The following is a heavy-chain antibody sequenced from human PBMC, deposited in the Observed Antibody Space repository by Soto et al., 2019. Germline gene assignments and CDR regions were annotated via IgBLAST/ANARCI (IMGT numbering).Heavy chain of an antibody. CDR2: IYPGDSDT. CDR1: GYSFTSYW. CDR3: AGRVGTMVRGVREDYYYYGMDV. D-gene: IGHD3-10*01. V-gene: IGHV5-51*01. Sequence: GESLKISCKGSGYSFTSYWIGWVRQMPGKGLEWMGIIYPGDSDTRYSPSFQGQVTIPADKSISTAYLQWSSLKASDTAMYYCAGRVGTMVRGVREDYYYYGMDVWGQGTTVTVSS. J-gene: IGHJ6*02.